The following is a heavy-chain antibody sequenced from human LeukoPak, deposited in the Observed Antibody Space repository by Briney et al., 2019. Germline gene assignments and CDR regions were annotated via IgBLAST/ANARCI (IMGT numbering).Heavy chain of an antibody. CDR2: ISSSGRNI. Sequence: GGSLTLSCAASGFSFSDHYMSWIRQAPGKGLEWISYISSSGRNIYYADSVKGPLTISRDNTKSSVSLQMNSLGAEDTAVYYCAAGTELYWGQGTLVTVSS. CDR3: AAGTELY. CDR1: GFSFSDHY. V-gene: IGHV3-11*04. D-gene: IGHD1-1*01. J-gene: IGHJ4*02.